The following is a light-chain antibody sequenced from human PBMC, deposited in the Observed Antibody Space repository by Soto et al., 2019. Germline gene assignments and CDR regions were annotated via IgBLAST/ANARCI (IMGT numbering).Light chain of an antibody. J-gene: IGKJ2*01. Sequence: DIQMTQSPSTLSASVGDTVTITCRASQSISNWLAWYQQKPGQAPKLLIHKASTLESGVPSRFSGSGSGTAFTLTISSLHPDDFATFYCQQYDRFPDTFGQGTKLEIK. CDR3: QQYDRFPDT. CDR2: KAS. V-gene: IGKV1-5*03. CDR1: QSISNW.